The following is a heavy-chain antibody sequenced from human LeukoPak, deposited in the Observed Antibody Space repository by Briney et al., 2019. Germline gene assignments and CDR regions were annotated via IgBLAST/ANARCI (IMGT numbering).Heavy chain of an antibody. J-gene: IGHJ4*02. CDR3: ASTYSGSSWFDY. Sequence: SETLSLTCTVSGGSVSSGSYYWSWIRQPPGKGLEWIGYIYYSGSTNYNPSLKSRVTIPVDTSKNQFSLKLSSVTATDTAVYYCASTYSGSSWFDYWGQGTLVTVSS. D-gene: IGHD1-26*01. CDR1: GGSVSSGSYY. V-gene: IGHV4-61*01. CDR2: IYYSGST.